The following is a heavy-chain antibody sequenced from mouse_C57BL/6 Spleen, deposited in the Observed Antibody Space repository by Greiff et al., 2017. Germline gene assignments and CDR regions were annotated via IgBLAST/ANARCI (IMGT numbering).Heavy chain of an antibody. D-gene: IGHD1-3*01. CDR3: AKSSQSAMDY. Sequence: QVQLQQSGPGLVQPSQSLSITCTVSGFSLTSYGVHWVRQPPGKGLEWLGVIWSGGSKDYNAAFISRLAISKDNSKSQVFFKMTSLQADDTAIYYCAKSSQSAMDYWGQGTSVTVSS. CDR2: IWSGGSK. J-gene: IGHJ4*01. V-gene: IGHV2-4*01. CDR1: GFSLTSYG.